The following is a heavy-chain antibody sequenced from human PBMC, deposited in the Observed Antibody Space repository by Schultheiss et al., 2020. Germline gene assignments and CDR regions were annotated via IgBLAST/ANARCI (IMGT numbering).Heavy chain of an antibody. Sequence: SGPTLVKPTETLTLTCTVSGFSLSNARMGVSWIRQPPGKALECLAHIFPNDEKSYSTSLKSRLTITKDTSKNQVVLTMTNMDPVDTATYYCAHIGYGLSTTGTTPFDYWGQGTLVTVSS. D-gene: IGHD1-1*01. CDR1: GFSLSNARMG. V-gene: IGHV2-26*01. CDR2: IFPNDEK. CDR3: AHIGYGLSTTGTTPFDY. J-gene: IGHJ4*02.